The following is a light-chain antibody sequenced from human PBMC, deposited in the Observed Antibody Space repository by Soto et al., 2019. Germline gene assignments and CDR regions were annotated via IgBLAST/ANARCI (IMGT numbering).Light chain of an antibody. J-gene: IGLJ1*01. V-gene: IGLV2-14*01. CDR2: EVT. CDR1: SSDVGGYNY. CDR3: SSYTNINTRACV. Sequence: QSVLTQPASVSGSPGQSITISCTGTSSDVGGYNYVSWYQQHPGKAPKLIIYEVTDRPSGVSNRFSGSKSGNTASLTTSGLQAEDEAEYYCSSYTNINTRACVFGTGTKLTVL.